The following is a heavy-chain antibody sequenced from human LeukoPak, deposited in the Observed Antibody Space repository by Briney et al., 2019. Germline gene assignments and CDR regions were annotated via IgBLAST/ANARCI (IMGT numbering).Heavy chain of an antibody. D-gene: IGHD3-9*01. CDR3: ARGPYSAYDILTGYYLVY. V-gene: IGHV3-23*01. CDR2: ISGSGGST. J-gene: IGHJ4*02. Sequence: GGSLRLSCAASGFTFSSYAMSWVRQAPGKGLEWVSAISGSGGSTYYADSVKGRFTISRDNSKNTLYLQMNSLRAEDTAVYYCARGPYSAYDILTGYYLVYWGQGTLVTVSS. CDR1: GFTFSSYA.